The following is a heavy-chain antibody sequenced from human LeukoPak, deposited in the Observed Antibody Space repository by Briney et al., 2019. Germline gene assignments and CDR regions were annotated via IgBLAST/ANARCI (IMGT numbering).Heavy chain of an antibody. CDR2: IYTSGNT. CDR3: ARVFSVAGTFDY. CDR1: GGSISTSNYY. D-gene: IGHD6-19*01. J-gene: IGHJ4*02. Sequence: PSETLSLTCTVSGGSISTSNYYWSWIRQPAGKGLEWIGRIYTSGNTYYNPSLKSRVTMSVDTSKNQFSLNLSSVTAADTAVYYCARVFSVAGTFDYWGQGTLVTVSS. V-gene: IGHV4-61*02.